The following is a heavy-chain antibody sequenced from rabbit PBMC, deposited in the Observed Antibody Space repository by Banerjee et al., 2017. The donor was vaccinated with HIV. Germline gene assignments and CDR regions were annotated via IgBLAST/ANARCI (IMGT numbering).Heavy chain of an antibody. D-gene: IGHD6-1*01. CDR2: ISTGSSDVT. J-gene: IGHJ4*01. CDR1: GFSFSTSYY. CDR3: ARGDGAAGYGCPL. Sequence: QSLEESGGDLVKPGASLTLTCTASGFSFSTSYYMCWVRQAPGKGLEWIACISTGSSDVTYYASWAKGRFTIAKSSSTTVTLQMTSLTAADTATYFCARGDGAAGYGCPLWGPGTLVTVS. V-gene: IGHV1S40*01.